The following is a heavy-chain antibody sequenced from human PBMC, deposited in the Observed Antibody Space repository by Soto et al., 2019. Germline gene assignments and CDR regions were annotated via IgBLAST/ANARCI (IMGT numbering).Heavy chain of an antibody. CDR2: IDWDDDK. CDR3: ARLSIQNYYYYGMDV. V-gene: IGHV2-70*11. J-gene: IGHJ6*02. CDR1: GFSLSTSGMC. Sequence: ESGPTLVNPTQTLSLTCTFSGFSLSTSGMCVSWIRQPPGKALEWLARIDWDDDKYYSTSLKTRLTISKDTSKNQVVLTMTNMDPVDTATYYCARLSIQNYYYYGMDVWGQGTTVTVSS.